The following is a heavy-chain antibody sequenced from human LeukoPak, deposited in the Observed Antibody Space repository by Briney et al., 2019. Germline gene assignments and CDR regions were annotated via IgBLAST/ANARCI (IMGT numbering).Heavy chain of an antibody. V-gene: IGHV3-15*01. J-gene: IGHJ6*02. CDR3: TTDYDVDYYYGMDV. CDR1: GFTFSNAW. D-gene: IGHD3-10*02. CDR2: IKSKTDGGTT. Sequence: GGSLRLSCAASGFTFSNAWMSWVRQAPGKGLEWVGRIKSKTDGGTTDYAAPVKGRFTISRDDSKNTLYLQMNSLKTEDTAVYYCTTDYDVDYYYGMDVWGQGTTVTVSS.